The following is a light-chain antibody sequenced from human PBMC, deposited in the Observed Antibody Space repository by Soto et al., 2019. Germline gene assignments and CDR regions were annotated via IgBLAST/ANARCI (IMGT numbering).Light chain of an antibody. CDR3: SSYTSSTTYV. CDR2: EVS. V-gene: IGLV2-14*01. Sequence: QSALTQPASVSGSPGQSITISCTGTSSDVGGYNYVSWYQQHPGKAPRPLIYEVSNRPSGVSNRFSGSKSGNTASLTISGLQADDESDYYCSSYTSSTTYVFGTGTNFTVL. J-gene: IGLJ1*01. CDR1: SSDVGGYNY.